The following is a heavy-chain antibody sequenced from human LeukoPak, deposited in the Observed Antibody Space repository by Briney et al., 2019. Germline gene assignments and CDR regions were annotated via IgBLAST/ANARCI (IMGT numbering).Heavy chain of an antibody. D-gene: IGHD3-10*01. J-gene: IGHJ4*02. V-gene: IGHV1-69*13. CDR3: ARVHGSGQIDY. Sequence: ASVKVSCKASGGTFSSYAISWVRQAPGQGLEWMGGIIPIFGTANYAQKLQGRVTITADESTSTAYMELSSLRSEDTAVYYCARVHGSGQIDYWGQGTLVTVSS. CDR2: IIPIFGTA. CDR1: GGTFSSYA.